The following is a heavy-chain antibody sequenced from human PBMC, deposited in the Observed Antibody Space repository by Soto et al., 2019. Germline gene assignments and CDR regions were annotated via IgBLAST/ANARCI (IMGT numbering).Heavy chain of an antibody. D-gene: IGHD1-26*01. J-gene: IGHJ4*02. V-gene: IGHV4-39*01. Sequence: QLQLQESGPGLVKPSETLSLTCTVSGGSISSSSYYWGWIRQPPGKGLEWIGSIYYSGSNYYNPSLKSRVTISVNTSKNQFSLKLSSVTAADTAVYYCARQGGSHLSDWGQGTLVTVSS. CDR2: IYYSGSN. CDR3: ARQGGSHLSD. CDR1: GGSISSSSYY.